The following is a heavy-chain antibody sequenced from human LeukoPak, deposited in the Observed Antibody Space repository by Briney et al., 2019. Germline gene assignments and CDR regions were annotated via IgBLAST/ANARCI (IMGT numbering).Heavy chain of an antibody. CDR2: INHSGST. CDR1: GRSFSGYY. V-gene: IGHV4-34*01. J-gene: IGHJ4*02. Sequence: SETLSLTCAVYGRSFSGYYWSWIRQPPGKGLEWIGEINHSGSTNYNPSLKSRVTISVDTSKNQFSLKLSSVTAADTAVYYCARRSGSYFDYWGQGTLVTVSS. CDR3: ARRSGSYFDY. D-gene: IGHD1-26*01.